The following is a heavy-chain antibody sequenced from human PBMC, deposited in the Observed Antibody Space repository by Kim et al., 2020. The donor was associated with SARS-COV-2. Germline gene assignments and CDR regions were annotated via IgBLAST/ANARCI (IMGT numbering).Heavy chain of an antibody. V-gene: IGHV1-69*13. D-gene: IGHD3-3*01. CDR1: GGTFSSYA. CDR3: ARTQTYYDFWCFDY. Sequence: SVKVSCKASGGTFSSYAISWVRQAPGQGLEWMGGIIPIFGTANYAQKFQGRVTITADESTSTAYMELSSLRSEDTAVYYCARTQTYYDFWCFDYWGQGTLVTVSS. CDR2: IIPIFGTA. J-gene: IGHJ4*02.